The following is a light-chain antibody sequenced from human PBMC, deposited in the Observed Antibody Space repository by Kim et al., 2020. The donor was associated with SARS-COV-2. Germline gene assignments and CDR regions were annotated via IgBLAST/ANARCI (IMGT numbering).Light chain of an antibody. CDR2: GAS. CDR3: QQYGSSPRT. Sequence: EIVLTQSPGTLSLSPGERATLSCRASQSVSSSYLAWYQQKPGQAPRLLIYGASSRATGIPDRFSGSGSGTDFTLTISRLEPEDIAVYYCQQYGSSPRTFVQGTKVDIK. CDR1: QSVSSSY. J-gene: IGKJ1*01. V-gene: IGKV3-20*01.